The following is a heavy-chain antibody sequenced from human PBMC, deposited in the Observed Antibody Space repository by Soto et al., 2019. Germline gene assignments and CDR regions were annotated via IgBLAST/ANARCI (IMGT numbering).Heavy chain of an antibody. D-gene: IGHD3-3*01. CDR3: AKDAAYYDFWSGYYYAPHGP. Sequence: EVQLLESGGGLVQTGGSLRLSCAASGFTFSNYAMNWVRQAPGRGLEWVSAISGSGGSTYYADSVKGRFTISRDNSKNTLYLQMNSLRAEDTAVYYCAKDAAYYDFWSGYYYAPHGPWGQGTLVTVSS. CDR1: GFTFSNYA. CDR2: ISGSGGST. V-gene: IGHV3-23*01. J-gene: IGHJ5*02.